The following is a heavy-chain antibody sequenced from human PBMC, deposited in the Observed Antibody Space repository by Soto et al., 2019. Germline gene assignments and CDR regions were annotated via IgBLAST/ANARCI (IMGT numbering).Heavy chain of an antibody. Sequence: GASVKVSCKASGGTFSSYAISWVRQAPGQGLEWMGGIIPIFGTANYAQKFQGRVTITADKSTSTAYMELSSLRSEDTAVYYCARSNYVSGYTYGAFDIWGQGTMVTVSS. J-gene: IGHJ3*02. CDR2: IIPIFGTA. V-gene: IGHV1-69*06. CDR3: ARSNYVSGYTYGAFDI. D-gene: IGHD3-22*01. CDR1: GGTFSSYA.